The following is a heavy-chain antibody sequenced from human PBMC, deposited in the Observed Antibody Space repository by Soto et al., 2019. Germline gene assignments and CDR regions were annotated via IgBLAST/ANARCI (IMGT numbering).Heavy chain of an antibody. CDR1: GFTFSSYG. V-gene: IGHV3-33*01. D-gene: IGHD3-22*01. CDR2: IWYDGSNK. J-gene: IGHJ4*02. Sequence: PGGSLRLSCAASGFTFSSYGMHWVRQAPGKGLEWVAVIWYDGSNKYYADSVKGRFTISRDNSKNTLYLQMNSLRAEDTAVYYCARDRSHDSSGFDYWGQGTLVTVSS. CDR3: ARDRSHDSSGFDY.